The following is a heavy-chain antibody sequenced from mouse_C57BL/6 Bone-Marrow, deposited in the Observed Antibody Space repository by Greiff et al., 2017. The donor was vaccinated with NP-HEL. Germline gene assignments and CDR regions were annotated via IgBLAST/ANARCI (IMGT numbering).Heavy chain of an antibody. V-gene: IGHV1-52*01. CDR3: VREGIYYGSSYWYFDV. J-gene: IGHJ1*03. D-gene: IGHD1-1*01. CDR2: IDPSDSET. CDR1: GYTFTSYW. Sequence: VQLQQPGAELVRPGSSVKLSCKASGYTFTSYWMHWVKQRPIQGLEWIGNIDPSDSETHYNQKFKDKATLTVDKSSSTAYMQLSSLTSEDSAVYYCVREGIYYGSSYWYFDVWGTGTTVTVSS.